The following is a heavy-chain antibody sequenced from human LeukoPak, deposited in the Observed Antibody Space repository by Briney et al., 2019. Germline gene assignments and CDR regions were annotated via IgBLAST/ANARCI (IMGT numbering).Heavy chain of an antibody. J-gene: IGHJ4*02. CDR2: INQDGIEK. CDR3: TSPLGADILTGYHG. D-gene: IGHD3-9*01. Sequence: GGSLRLSCAASGFTFRRYWMTWVRQAPGKGLEWVATINQDGIEKYYVDPVKGRFTISRDNAKNSLYLQMNTLRAEDTAVYYCTSPLGADILTGYHGWGQGTLVTVSS. V-gene: IGHV3-7*01. CDR1: GFTFRRYW.